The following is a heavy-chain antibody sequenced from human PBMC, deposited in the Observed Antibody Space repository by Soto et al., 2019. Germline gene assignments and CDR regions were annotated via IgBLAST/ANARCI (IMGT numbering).Heavy chain of an antibody. J-gene: IGHJ4*02. CDR2: IIPIFGTA. CDR3: ARDDASPNYDILAPPH. V-gene: IGHV1-69*13. CDR1: GGTFSSYA. D-gene: IGHD3-9*01. Sequence: SVKVSCKASGGTFSSYAISWVRQAPGQGLEWMGGIIPIFGTANYAQKFQGRVTITADESTSTAYMELSSLRSEDTAVYYCARDDASPNYDILAPPHWGQGTLVTVSS.